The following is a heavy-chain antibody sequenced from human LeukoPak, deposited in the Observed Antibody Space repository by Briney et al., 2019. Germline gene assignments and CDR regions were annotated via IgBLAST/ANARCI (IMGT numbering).Heavy chain of an antibody. CDR3: AREPTSWYVDY. J-gene: IGHJ4*02. V-gene: IGHV3-74*01. Sequence: GSLRLSCAAPGFTFSSYSMNWVRQAPGKGMGLGSRINSDGSITSYADSVKGRFTISRDNAKNTLNLQMNSPRAEDTAVYFCAREPTSWYVDYWGQGTLVTVSS. D-gene: IGHD6-13*01. CDR1: GFTFSSYS. CDR2: INSDGSIT.